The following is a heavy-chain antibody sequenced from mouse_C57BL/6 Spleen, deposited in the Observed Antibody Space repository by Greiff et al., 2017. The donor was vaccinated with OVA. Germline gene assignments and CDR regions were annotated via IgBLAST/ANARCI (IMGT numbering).Heavy chain of an antibody. J-gene: IGHJ1*03. Sequence: EVQGVESGGGLVKPGGSLKLSCAASGFTFSSYAMSWVRQTPEKRLEWVATISDGGSYTYYPDNVKGRFTISRDNAKNNLYLQMSHLKSEDTAMYYCARDDHFDVWGTGTTVTVSS. CDR3: ARDDHFDV. CDR2: ISDGGSYT. CDR1: GFTFSSYA. V-gene: IGHV5-4*01.